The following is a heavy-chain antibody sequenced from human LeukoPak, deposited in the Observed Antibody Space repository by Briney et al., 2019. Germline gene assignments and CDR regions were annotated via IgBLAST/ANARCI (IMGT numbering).Heavy chain of an antibody. CDR1: GGSFSGYY. CDR3: ARGGPSSTSFYYYYYGMDV. V-gene: IGHV4-34*01. J-gene: IGHJ6*02. CDR2: INHSGST. D-gene: IGHD2-2*01. Sequence: PSETLSLTCAVYGGSFSGYYWSWIRQPPGEGLEWIGEINHSGSTNYNPSLKSRVTISVDTSKNQFSLKLSSVTAADTAVYYCARGGPSSTSFYYYYYGMDVWGQGTTVTVSS.